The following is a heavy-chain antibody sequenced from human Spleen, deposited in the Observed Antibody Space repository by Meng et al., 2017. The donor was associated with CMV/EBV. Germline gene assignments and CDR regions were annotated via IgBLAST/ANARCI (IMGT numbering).Heavy chain of an antibody. CDR2: VYSGGIRT. V-gene: IGHV3-23*03. Sequence: GESLKISCAASGFTFSNYAMSWVRQAPGKGLEWVSVVYSGGIRTYYADSVKGRFTISRENPKNTVYLQMNSLRADDSAVYYCARESIAVAGAVDYWGQGTLVTVSS. D-gene: IGHD6-19*01. CDR1: GFTFSNYA. CDR3: ARESIAVAGAVDY. J-gene: IGHJ4*02.